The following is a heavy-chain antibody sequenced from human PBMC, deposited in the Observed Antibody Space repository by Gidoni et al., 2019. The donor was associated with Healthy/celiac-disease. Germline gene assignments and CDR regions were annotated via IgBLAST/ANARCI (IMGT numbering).Heavy chain of an antibody. J-gene: IGHJ4*02. D-gene: IGHD2-21*02. CDR1: GFTFSGSA. Sequence: EVQLVESGGGLVQPGGSRNLSCAASGFTFSGSAMLWVRQASGKGLEWVGRIRSKANSDATEYAASVKGRFTISRDDSKNTAYLQMNSLKTEDTAVYYCQVVTATVGPTAERRYLDYWGQGTLVTVSS. CDR2: IRSKANSDAT. CDR3: QVVTATVGPTAERRYLDY. V-gene: IGHV3-73*02.